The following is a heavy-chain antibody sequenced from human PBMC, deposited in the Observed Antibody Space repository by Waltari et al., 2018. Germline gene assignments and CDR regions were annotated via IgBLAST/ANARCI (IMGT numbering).Heavy chain of an antibody. V-gene: IGHV3-30*18. Sequence: QVQLVESGGAVVQPGGALRLSCAASGFDFRSNGNRWVPPAPGKGLEWVASILNNGRNKYYGDTVKGRFTISRDNSNNTLNLQMNSLRSEDTAVYYCAKDLRSGGLPYYYYYGMDVWGQGTTVIVSS. CDR1: GFDFRSNG. CDR3: AKDLRSGGLPYYYYYGMDV. CDR2: ILNNGRNK. J-gene: IGHJ6*02. D-gene: IGHD3-10*01.